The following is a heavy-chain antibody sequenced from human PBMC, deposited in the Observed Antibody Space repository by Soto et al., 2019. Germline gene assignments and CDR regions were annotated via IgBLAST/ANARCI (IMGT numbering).Heavy chain of an antibody. CDR2: IYYSGST. D-gene: IGHD4-17*01. J-gene: IGHJ4*02. V-gene: IGHV4-30-4*01. Sequence: SETLSLTCPVSGGSISSGDYYWSWIRQPPGKGLEWIGYIYYSGSTYYNPSLKSRVTISVDTSKNQFSLKLSSVTAADTAVYYCAREGPDYGEFDYWGQGTLVTVSS. CDR3: AREGPDYGEFDY. CDR1: GGSISSGDYY.